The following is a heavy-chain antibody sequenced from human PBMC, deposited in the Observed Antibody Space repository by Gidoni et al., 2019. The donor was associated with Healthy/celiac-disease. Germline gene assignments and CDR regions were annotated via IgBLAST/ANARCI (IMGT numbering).Heavy chain of an antibody. V-gene: IGHV4-31*03. CDR1: GGSISSGGYY. CDR3: ARVKPGFGDPFDY. J-gene: IGHJ4*02. Sequence: QVQLQESGPGLVKPSQTLSRTCTVSGGSISSGGYYWSWIRQHPGKGLEWIGYIYDSGSTYYNPSLKSRVTISVDTSKNQFSLKLSSVTAADTAVYYCARVKPGFGDPFDYWGQGTLVTVSS. D-gene: IGHD3-10*01. CDR2: IYDSGST.